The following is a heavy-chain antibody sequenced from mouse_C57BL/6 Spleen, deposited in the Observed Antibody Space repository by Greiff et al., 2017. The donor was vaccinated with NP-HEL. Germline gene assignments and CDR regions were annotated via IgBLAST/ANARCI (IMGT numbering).Heavy chain of an antibody. Sequence: VQLQQPGPGLVQPSQCLSITCTVSGFSLTSYGVHWVRQSPGKGLEWLGVIWSGGSTDYNAAFISRLSISNDNSKSQVFFKMNILQADAAAIYCCARGLTAYAMDYWGQGTSVTVSS. D-gene: IGHD4-1*01. CDR3: ARGLTAYAMDY. CDR1: GFSLTSYG. J-gene: IGHJ4*01. CDR2: IWSGGST. V-gene: IGHV2-2*01.